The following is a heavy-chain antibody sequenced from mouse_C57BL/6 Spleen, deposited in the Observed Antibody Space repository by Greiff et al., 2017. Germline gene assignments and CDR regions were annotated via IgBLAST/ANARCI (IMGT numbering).Heavy chain of an antibody. Sequence: QVQLKESGPGLVQPSQSLSITCTVSGFSLTSYGVHWVRQSPGKGLEWLGVIWRGGSTDYNAAFMSRLSITKDNSKSQVFFKMNSLQADDTAIYDCAKDYYGSSYYFDYWGQGTTLTVSS. J-gene: IGHJ2*01. V-gene: IGHV2-5*01. D-gene: IGHD1-1*01. CDR3: AKDYYGSSYYFDY. CDR2: IWRGGST. CDR1: GFSLTSYG.